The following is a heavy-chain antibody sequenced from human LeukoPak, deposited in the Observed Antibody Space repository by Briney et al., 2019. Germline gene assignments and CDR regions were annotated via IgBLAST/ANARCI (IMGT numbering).Heavy chain of an antibody. J-gene: IGHJ4*02. CDR1: GYTFTNYG. D-gene: IGHD6-19*01. V-gene: IGHV1-18*01. CDR3: ARDRGSLAVDDSRTSDF. CDR2: ISAYNANT. Sequence: GASVKVSCKASGYTFTNYGISWVRRAPGQELEWMGWISAYNANTNYAQKFQDRVTLTTDTSTSTAYMELGTLRSDDTAVYYCARDRGSLAVDDSRTSDFWGQGTLVTVSS.